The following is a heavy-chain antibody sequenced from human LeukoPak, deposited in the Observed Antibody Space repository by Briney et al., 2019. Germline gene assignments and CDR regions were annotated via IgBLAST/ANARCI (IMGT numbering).Heavy chain of an antibody. D-gene: IGHD1-26*01. CDR3: ARVTLRGSKYNWFDP. CDR1: GGTFNTHI. J-gene: IGHJ5*02. CDR2: ITPIIGTT. V-gene: IGHV1-69*08. Sequence: EASVKVSCRSSGGTFNTHIFNWVRQAPGQGLEWMGRITPIIGTTKYAERFQARVTITADRSTSTAYLDLSGLTYDDTAVYYCARVTLRGSKYNWFDPWGQGTHVSVSS.